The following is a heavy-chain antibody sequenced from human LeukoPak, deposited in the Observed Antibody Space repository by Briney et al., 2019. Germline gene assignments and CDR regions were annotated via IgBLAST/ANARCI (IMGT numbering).Heavy chain of an antibody. CDR1: GYTFTGYY. D-gene: IGHD3-10*01. CDR3: ARVAYYYGSGTNWFDP. J-gene: IGHJ5*02. CDR2: IDPNSGGT. V-gene: IGHV1-2*02. Sequence: ASVKVSCKASGYTFTGYYMHWVRQAPGQGLEWMGWIDPNSGGTNYAQKFQGRVTMTRDTSISTAYMELSRLRSDDTAVYYCARVAYYYGSGTNWFDPWGQGTLVTVSS.